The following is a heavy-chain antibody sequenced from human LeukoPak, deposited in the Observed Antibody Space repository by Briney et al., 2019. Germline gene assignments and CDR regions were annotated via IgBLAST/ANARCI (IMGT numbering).Heavy chain of an antibody. D-gene: IGHD2/OR15-2a*01. CDR2: INSDGSWT. J-gene: IGHJ4*02. V-gene: IGHV3-74*01. Sequence: GGSLRLSCAASGFTFSSYAMSGVRQVPGKGLVWVSHINSDGSWTSYADSVKGRFTISKDNAKNTVYLQMNSLRAEDTAVYYCVSFYETYWGRGTLVTVSS. CDR1: GFTFSSYA. CDR3: VSFYETY.